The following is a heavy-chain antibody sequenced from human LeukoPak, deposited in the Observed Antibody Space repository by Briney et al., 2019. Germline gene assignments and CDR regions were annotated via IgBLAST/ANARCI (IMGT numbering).Heavy chain of an antibody. V-gene: IGHV3-23*01. D-gene: IGHD4-17*01. CDR1: GFTFSSSA. J-gene: IGHJ4*02. Sequence: GGSLRLSCAASGFTFSSSAMSWVRQAPGKGLEWVSGISGSGVSTYYADSVKGRFTISRDNSKNTLFLQVNSLRAEDTAIYYCANGRGDYERVTRFDYWGQGTLVTVSS. CDR3: ANGRGDYERVTRFDY. CDR2: ISGSGVST.